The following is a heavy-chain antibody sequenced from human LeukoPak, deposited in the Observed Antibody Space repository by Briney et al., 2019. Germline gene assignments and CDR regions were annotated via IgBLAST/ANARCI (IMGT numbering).Heavy chain of an antibody. CDR2: IIPIFGTA. CDR1: GGTFSSYA. CDR3: ARLRPGIAASRTVGNWFDP. V-gene: IGHV1-69*06. D-gene: IGHD6-13*01. Sequence: SVKVSCKASGGTFSSYAISWVRQAPGQGLEWMGGIIPIFGTANYAQKFQGRVTITADKSTSTAYMELSSLRSEDTAVYYCARLRPGIAASRTVGNWFDPWGQGTLVTVSS. J-gene: IGHJ5*02.